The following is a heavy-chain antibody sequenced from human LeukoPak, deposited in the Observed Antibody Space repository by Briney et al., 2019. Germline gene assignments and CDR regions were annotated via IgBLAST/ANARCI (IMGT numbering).Heavy chain of an antibody. J-gene: IGHJ4*02. CDR2: IYHSGST. CDR1: GGSISSGGYY. V-gene: IGHV4-30-2*01. CDR3: ARWRSLDYGDSGYYFDY. Sequence: SQTLSLTCTVSGGSISSGGYYWSWIRQPPGKGLEWIGYIYHSGSTYYNPSLKSRVTISVDRSKNQFSLKLSSVTAADTAVYYCARWRSLDYGDSGYYFDYWGQGTLVTVSS. D-gene: IGHD4-17*01.